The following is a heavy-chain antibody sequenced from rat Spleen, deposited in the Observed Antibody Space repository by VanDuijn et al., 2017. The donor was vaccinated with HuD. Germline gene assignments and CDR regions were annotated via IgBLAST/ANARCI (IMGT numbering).Heavy chain of an antibody. Sequence: EVQLQESGPGLVKPSQSLSLTCSVTGYSITSNYWGWIRKFPGNKMEWIGHISYSGSTSYNPSLKSRISITRDTSKNQFFLQVNSLTPEDTATYYCARSLSYAHYFWYFNFWGPGTMVTVSS. CDR2: ISYSGST. J-gene: IGHJ1*01. V-gene: IGHV3-1*01. D-gene: IGHD1-12*01. CDR1: GYSITSNY. CDR3: ARSLSYAHYFWYFNF.